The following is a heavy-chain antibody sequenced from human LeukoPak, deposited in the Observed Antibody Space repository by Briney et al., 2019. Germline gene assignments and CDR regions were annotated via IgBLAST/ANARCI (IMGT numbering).Heavy chain of an antibody. CDR1: GFTFSSYA. Sequence: GGSLRLSCAASGFTFSSYAMSWVRQVPGKGLEWVSAISGSGGITYYADSVKGRFTISRDNSKNTLYLQMNSLRAEDTAVYYCAKDRAAGYYGSGNDAFDIWGQGTMVTVSS. J-gene: IGHJ3*02. CDR3: AKDRAAGYYGSGNDAFDI. V-gene: IGHV3-23*01. CDR2: ISGSGGIT. D-gene: IGHD3-10*01.